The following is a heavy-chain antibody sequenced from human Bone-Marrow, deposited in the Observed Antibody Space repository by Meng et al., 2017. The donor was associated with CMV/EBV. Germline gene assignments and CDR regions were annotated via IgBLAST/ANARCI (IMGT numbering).Heavy chain of an antibody. Sequence: ASVKVSCKASGYTFTSYGISWVRQAPGQGLEWMGWISAYNGNTNYAQKLQGRVTMTTDTSTSTAYMELRSLRSDDTAVYYCARALPYYYGSGSYGPFDPWGPGTLVTVSS. CDR1: GYTFTSYG. V-gene: IGHV1-18*01. D-gene: IGHD3-10*01. CDR2: ISAYNGNT. J-gene: IGHJ5*02. CDR3: ARALPYYYGSGSYGPFDP.